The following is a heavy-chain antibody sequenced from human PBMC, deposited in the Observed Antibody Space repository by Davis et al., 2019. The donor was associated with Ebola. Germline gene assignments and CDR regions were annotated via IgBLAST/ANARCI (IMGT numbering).Heavy chain of an antibody. J-gene: IGHJ4*02. V-gene: IGHV3-23*01. CDR3: AKDITPRDVYNYVF. Sequence: PGGSLRLSCAASGLTVNKAWMSWVRQSPGKGLEWVSTISHTGTTYYSDSVKGRFTISRDNSKNTLFLQMHSLRADDTAVYYCAKDITPRDVYNYVFWGQGSLVTVSS. D-gene: IGHD5-24*01. CDR2: ISHTGTT. CDR1: GLTVNKAW.